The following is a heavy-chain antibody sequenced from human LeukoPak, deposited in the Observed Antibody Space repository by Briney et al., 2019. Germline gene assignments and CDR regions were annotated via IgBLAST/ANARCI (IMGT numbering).Heavy chain of an antibody. CDR3: ARVNLYYGSGSYYNVTNYYYYMDV. J-gene: IGHJ6*03. Sequence: ETLSLTCTVSGYSISSGYYWGWIRQPPGKGLEWIGSIYHSGSTYYNPSLRSGVTISVDTSKNQFSLKLSSVTAANTAVYYCARVNLYYGSGSYYNVTNYYYYMDVWGKGTTVTVSS. D-gene: IGHD3-10*01. CDR1: GYSISSGYY. CDR2: IYHSGST. V-gene: IGHV4-38-2*02.